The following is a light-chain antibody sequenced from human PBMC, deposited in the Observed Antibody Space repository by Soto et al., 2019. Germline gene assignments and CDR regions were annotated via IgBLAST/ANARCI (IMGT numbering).Light chain of an antibody. CDR1: QSVSRY. V-gene: IGKV3-11*01. J-gene: IGKJ5*01. CDR3: QQRKNWHPIT. Sequence: EIVLTQYPATLSLPPGERATLSCRASQSVSRYLAWYQQKPGQAPRLLIYDASKRATGIPASFSGSGSATVFTLTIGSLQTQDSAAYYCQQRKNWHPITFGQGTRLEIK. CDR2: DAS.